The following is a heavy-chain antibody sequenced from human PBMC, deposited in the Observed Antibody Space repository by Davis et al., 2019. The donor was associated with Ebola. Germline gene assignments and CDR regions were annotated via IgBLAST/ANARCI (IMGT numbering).Heavy chain of an antibody. Sequence: GESLKISCAASGFTFGVFSMNWVRQAPGKGLEWISYISSSSTTIYFADSVKGRFTISRDNAKNSLYLQMNSLRAEDTAVYYCARINSYGDFDYWGQGTLVTVSS. CDR1: GFTFGVFS. CDR3: ARINSYGDFDY. D-gene: IGHD5-18*01. CDR2: ISSSSTTI. J-gene: IGHJ4*02. V-gene: IGHV3-48*01.